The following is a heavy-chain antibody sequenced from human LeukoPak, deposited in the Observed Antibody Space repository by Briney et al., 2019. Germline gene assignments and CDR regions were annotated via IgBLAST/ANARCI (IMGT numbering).Heavy chain of an antibody. CDR1: GGTFSSYA. J-gene: IGHJ5*02. CDR3: AKLRGRAVAGTDWFDP. D-gene: IGHD6-19*01. CDR2: IIPIFGTA. Sequence: SVKVSCKASGGTFSSYAISWVRQAPGQGLEWMGGIIPIFGTANYAQKFQGRVTITADESTSTAYMELSSLRAEDTAVYYCAKLRGRAVAGTDWFDPWGQGTLVTVSS. V-gene: IGHV1-69*13.